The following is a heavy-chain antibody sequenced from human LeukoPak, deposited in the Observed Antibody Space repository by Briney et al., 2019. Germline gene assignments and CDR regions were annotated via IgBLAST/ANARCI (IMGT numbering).Heavy chain of an antibody. CDR1: GFTFSMFW. V-gene: IGHV3-15*01. Sequence: PGGSLRLSCAASGFTFSMFWMNWLRQAPGKGLEWVGRIKSNSDGGTTDYAASVKGRFTISRDDSKNTVYLQMNSLKTEDTAVYYCLWWDYWGQGTLVTVSS. CDR2: IKSNSDGGTT. CDR3: LWWDY. D-gene: IGHD2-21*01. J-gene: IGHJ4*02.